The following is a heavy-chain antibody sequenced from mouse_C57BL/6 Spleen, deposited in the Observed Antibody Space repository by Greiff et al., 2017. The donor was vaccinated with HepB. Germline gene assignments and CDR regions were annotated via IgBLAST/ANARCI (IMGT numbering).Heavy chain of an antibody. Sequence: VQLQQSGAELVRPGASVKLSCTASGFNIKDYYMHWVKQRPEQGLEWIGKIDPEDGDTEYAPKFQGKATMTADTSSNTAYLQLSSLTSEDTAVYSGTSGDYDYDGANYYAMDYWGQGSSVTVSS. V-gene: IGHV14-1*01. CDR3: TSGDYDYDGANYYAMDY. CDR1: GFNIKDYY. D-gene: IGHD2-4*01. CDR2: IDPEDGDT. J-gene: IGHJ4*01.